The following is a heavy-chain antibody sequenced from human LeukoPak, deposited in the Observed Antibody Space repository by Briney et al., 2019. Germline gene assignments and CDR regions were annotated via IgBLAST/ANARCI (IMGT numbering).Heavy chain of an antibody. V-gene: IGHV1-69*05. Sequence: SVKVSCKASGGTFSNYAISWVRQAPGQGLEWMGRIIPIFGTANYAQKFQGRVTITTDESTSTAYMELSSLRSEDTAVYYCARDVRGCSGGSCYYYYYYMDVWGKGTTVTVSS. CDR2: IIPIFGTA. CDR3: ARDVRGCSGGSCYYYYYYMDV. D-gene: IGHD2-15*01. CDR1: GGTFSNYA. J-gene: IGHJ6*03.